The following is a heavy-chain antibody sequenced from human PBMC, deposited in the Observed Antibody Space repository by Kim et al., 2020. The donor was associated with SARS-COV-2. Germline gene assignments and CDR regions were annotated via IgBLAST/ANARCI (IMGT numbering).Heavy chain of an antibody. V-gene: IGHV3-21*01. D-gene: IGHD3-10*01. J-gene: IGHJ6*02. CDR1: GFPFDTYT. CDR3: ARSYSPPTMVREYYYGLDV. Sequence: GGSLRLSCAASGFPFDTYTMNWVRQAPGKGLEWVSSISTSSRYIYYADSVKGRFTISRDNAKNSLYLQMKSLRAEDTALYYCARSYSPPTMVREYYYGLDVWGQGTTVTVSS. CDR2: ISTSSRYI.